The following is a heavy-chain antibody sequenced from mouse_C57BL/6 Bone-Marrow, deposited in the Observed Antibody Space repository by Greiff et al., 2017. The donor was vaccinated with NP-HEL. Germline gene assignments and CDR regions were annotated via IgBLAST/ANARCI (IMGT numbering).Heavy chain of an antibody. Sequence: EVKLVESGGGLVKPGGSLKLSCAASGFTFSDYGMHWVRQAPEKGLEWVAYISSGSSTIYYADTVKGRFTISIDNANNTLFLQMTSLRSEDTAMYYCARRYRGLYYYAMDYWGQGTSVTVSS. CDR3: ARRYRGLYYYAMDY. J-gene: IGHJ4*01. V-gene: IGHV5-17*01. D-gene: IGHD2-12*01. CDR2: ISSGSSTI. CDR1: GFTFSDYG.